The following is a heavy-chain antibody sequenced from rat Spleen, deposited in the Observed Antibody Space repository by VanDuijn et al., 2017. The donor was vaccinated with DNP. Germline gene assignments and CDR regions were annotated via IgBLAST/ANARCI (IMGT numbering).Heavy chain of an antibody. J-gene: IGHJ3*01. V-gene: IGHV4-2*01. D-gene: IGHD1-11*01. CDR2: INKDSSII. CDR1: GFNFHDYW. CDR3: TTRGDGNDNWFAY. Sequence: EVKLVESGGGLVQPGRSLKLSCAASGFNFHDYWMGWVRQAPGKGLEWIGEINKDSSIINYTPSLKDKFTISRDNAQNTLYLQMSKLGTEDTAMYYCTTRGDGNDNWFAYWGQGTLVTVSS.